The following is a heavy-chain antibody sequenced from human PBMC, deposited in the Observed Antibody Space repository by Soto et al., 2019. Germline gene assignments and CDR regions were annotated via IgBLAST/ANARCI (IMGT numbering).Heavy chain of an antibody. J-gene: IGHJ4*02. CDR3: ARDLAAQIVDC. Sequence: QVQLVLSGAEVKKPGASVKVSCKASGYTFIIYGISWVRQAPGQGLEWMGWISGYTGNTKYAHKLQGRVTMTTDTSTSTAYMDLRSLRSDDTAVYYWARDLAAQIVDCWGQGTLGSVSS. D-gene: IGHD3-22*01. V-gene: IGHV1-18*01. CDR2: ISGYTGNT. CDR1: GYTFIIYG.